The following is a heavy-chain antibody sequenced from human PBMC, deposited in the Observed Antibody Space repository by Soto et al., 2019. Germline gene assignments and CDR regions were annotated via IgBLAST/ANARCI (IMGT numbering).Heavy chain of an antibody. CDR2: ISPSNGGT. CDR3: ARGGGCSGGNCYPFDY. J-gene: IGHJ4*02. Sequence: ASVKVSCKASGYTFTGYYLHWVRQAPGQGLEWMGWISPSNGGTKYAQKFQGWVTLTRDTSINTAYMDLSRLRSDDTAVYYCARGGGCSGGNCYPFDYWGQGALVTVSS. D-gene: IGHD2-15*01. CDR1: GYTFTGYY. V-gene: IGHV1-2*04.